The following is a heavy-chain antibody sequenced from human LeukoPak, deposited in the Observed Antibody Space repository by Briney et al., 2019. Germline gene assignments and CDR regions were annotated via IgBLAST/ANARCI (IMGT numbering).Heavy chain of an antibody. CDR1: GYTFTSYY. J-gene: IGHJ6*02. Sequence: ASVKVSCKASGYTFTSYYMHWVRQAPGQGLEWMGIINPSGGSTSYAQKFQSRVTMTRDTSTSTVYMELSSLRSEDTAVYYCAIVAPYYYYGMDVWGQGTTVTVSS. CDR2: INPSGGST. D-gene: IGHD2-21*01. V-gene: IGHV1-46*01. CDR3: AIVAPYYYYGMDV.